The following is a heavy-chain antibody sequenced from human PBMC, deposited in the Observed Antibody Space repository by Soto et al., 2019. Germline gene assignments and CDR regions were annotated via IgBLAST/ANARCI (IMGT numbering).Heavy chain of an antibody. CDR1: GYTFTSYY. CDR3: ARDPTSGSSSPGNWLDP. Sequence: ASVKVSCKASGYTFTSYYMHWVRQAPGQGLEWMGIINPSGGSTSYAQKFQGRVTMTRDTSTSTVYVELSSLRSEDTAVYYCARDPTSGSSSPGNWLDPWGQGTLVTVYS. D-gene: IGHD1-26*01. J-gene: IGHJ5*02. CDR2: INPSGGST. V-gene: IGHV1-46*01.